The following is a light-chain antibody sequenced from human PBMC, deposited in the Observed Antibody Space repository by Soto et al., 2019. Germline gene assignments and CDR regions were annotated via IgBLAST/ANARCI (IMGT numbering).Light chain of an antibody. V-gene: IGKV1-39*01. CDR2: AAS. CDR3: QQTYRIPPT. Sequence: PSSLSASIGNRVTITCRASQSINSYLNWYQQKPGKAPNLLIYAASSLQSGVPPRFSGSGSGTGFTLTISSLQPEDFAFYYCQQTYRIPPTFGQGTRLEIK. CDR1: QSINSY. J-gene: IGKJ5*01.